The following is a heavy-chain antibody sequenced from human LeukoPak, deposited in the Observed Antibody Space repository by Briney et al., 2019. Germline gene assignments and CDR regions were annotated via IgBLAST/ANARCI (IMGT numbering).Heavy chain of an antibody. J-gene: IGHJ4*02. Sequence: PSETLSLTCAVYGGSFSGYYWSWIRQSPGKGLEWIGEINHSGITNYNPSLKSRVTISVDTSKNQFSLKLSSLTAADTAVYYCARVVPYVDIVATIKVRTMSRPYYDYWGQGTLVTVSS. D-gene: IGHD5-12*01. CDR2: INHSGIT. V-gene: IGHV4-34*01. CDR3: ARVVPYVDIVATIKVRTMSRPYYDY. CDR1: GGSFSGYY.